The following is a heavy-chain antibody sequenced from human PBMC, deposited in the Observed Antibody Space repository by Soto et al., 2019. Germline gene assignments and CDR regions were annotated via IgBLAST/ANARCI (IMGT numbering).Heavy chain of an antibody. CDR2: IYYSGST. Sequence: QVQLQESGPGLVKPSETLSLTCTVSGGSISSYYWSWIRQPPGKGLEWIGYIYYSGSTNYNPSLKSRVTISVDTSKNQFSLKLSSVTAADTAVYYCAREPEVITWDYYYYYGMDVWGQGTTVTVSS. CDR3: AREPEVITWDYYYYYGMDV. CDR1: GGSISSYY. J-gene: IGHJ6*02. V-gene: IGHV4-59*01. D-gene: IGHD3-22*01.